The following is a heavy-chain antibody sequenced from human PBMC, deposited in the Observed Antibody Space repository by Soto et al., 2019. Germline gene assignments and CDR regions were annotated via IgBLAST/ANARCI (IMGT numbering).Heavy chain of an antibody. CDR3: ARAVVVAATADY. CDR1: GYAFTSYG. Sequence: ASVKVSCKASGYAFTSYGISWVRQAPGQGLEWMGWISAYNGNTNYAQKLQGRVTMTTDTSTSTAYIELRSLRSDDTAVYYCARAVVVAATADYWGQGPLVTDSS. CDR2: ISAYNGNT. V-gene: IGHV1-18*01. D-gene: IGHD2-15*01. J-gene: IGHJ4*02.